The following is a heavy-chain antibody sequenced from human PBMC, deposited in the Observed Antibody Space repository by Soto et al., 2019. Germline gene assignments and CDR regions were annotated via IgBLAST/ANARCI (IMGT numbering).Heavy chain of an antibody. D-gene: IGHD2-2*01. CDR1: GGSFSGYY. CDR3: ARGPLVPAATLYYYYYYGMDV. J-gene: IGHJ6*02. Sequence: SETLSLTCAVYGGSFSGYYWSWIRQPPGKGLEWIGEINHSGSPNYNPSLKSRVTISVDTPKNQFSLKLSSVTAADTAVYYCARGPLVPAATLYYYYYYGMDVWGQGTTVTVSS. CDR2: INHSGSP. V-gene: IGHV4-34*01.